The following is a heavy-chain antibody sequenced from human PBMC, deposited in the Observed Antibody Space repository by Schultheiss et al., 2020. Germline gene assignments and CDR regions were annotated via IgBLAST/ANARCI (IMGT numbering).Heavy chain of an antibody. D-gene: IGHD3-16*01. CDR3: AGGWGTYGYYFDY. J-gene: IGHJ4*02. Sequence: SETLSFTCTVSGGSINSGDYYWSWIRQPPGKGLEWIGSIYYSGSTNYNPSLKSRVTISVDTSKNQFSLKLSSVTAADTAVYYSAGGWGTYGYYFDYWGQGNLVNVSS. CDR2: IYYSGST. CDR1: GGSINSGDYY. V-gene: IGHV4-39*07.